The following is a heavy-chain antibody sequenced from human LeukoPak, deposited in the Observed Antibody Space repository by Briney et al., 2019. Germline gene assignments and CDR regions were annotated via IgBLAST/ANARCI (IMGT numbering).Heavy chain of an antibody. Sequence: ASVKVSCKASGGTFSSYAISWARQAPGQGLEWMGGIIPIFGTANYAQKFQGRVTITADESTSTAYMELSSLRSEDTAVHYCARGYIVGVPWGDNWFDPWGQGTLVTVSS. CDR3: ARGYIVGVPWGDNWFDP. D-gene: IGHD1-26*01. CDR2: IIPIFGTA. J-gene: IGHJ5*02. CDR1: GGTFSSYA. V-gene: IGHV1-69*13.